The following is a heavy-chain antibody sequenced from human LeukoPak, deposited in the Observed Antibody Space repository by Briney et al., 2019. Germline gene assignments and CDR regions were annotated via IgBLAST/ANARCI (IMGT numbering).Heavy chain of an antibody. J-gene: IGHJ6*03. CDR3: TLVMGENYYYYMDV. CDR1: GFTFSNAW. V-gene: IGHV3-15*01. CDR2: IKSKTDGGTT. Sequence: GGSLRLSCAAPGFTFSNAWMSWVRQAPGKGLEWVGRIKSKTDGGTTDYAAPVKGRFTISRDDSKNTLYLQMNSLKTDDTAVYYCTLVMGENYYYYMDVWGKGTTVTVSS.